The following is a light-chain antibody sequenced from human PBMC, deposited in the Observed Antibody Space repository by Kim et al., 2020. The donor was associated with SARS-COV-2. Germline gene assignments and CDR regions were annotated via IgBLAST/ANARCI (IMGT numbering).Light chain of an antibody. CDR1: QSVSNS. V-gene: IGKV3-11*01. Sequence: EIVLTQSPATLSLSPGERATLSCRASQSVSNSLAWYQQKPGQAPRLVIYDASTRATGIPTRFSGSGSGTDFTLTIGSLEPEDFAVYYCQQPNNGWTFGQGTKVDIK. J-gene: IGKJ1*01. CDR2: DAS. CDR3: QQPNNGWT.